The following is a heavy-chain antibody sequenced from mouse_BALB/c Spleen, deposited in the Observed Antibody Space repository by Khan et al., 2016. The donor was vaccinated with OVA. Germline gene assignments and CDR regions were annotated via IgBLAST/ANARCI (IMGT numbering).Heavy chain of an antibody. J-gene: IGHJ3*01. D-gene: IGHD4-1*01. CDR1: GYSITSDYA. CDR3: AMGRTY. Sequence: VQLKESGPGLVKPSQSLSLTCTVTGYSITSDYAWNWIRQFPGNKLEWMGYISYSGRTSYNPSLKSRISVTLDTSKNQFFLQLYSVTTGDTATYYCAMGRTYWGQGTLVTVSA. V-gene: IGHV3-2*02. CDR2: ISYSGRT.